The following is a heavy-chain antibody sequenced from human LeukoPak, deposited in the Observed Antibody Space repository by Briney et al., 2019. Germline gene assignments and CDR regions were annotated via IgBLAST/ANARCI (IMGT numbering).Heavy chain of an antibody. J-gene: IGHJ3*02. D-gene: IGHD2-2*01. CDR1: GYTFTGYY. Sequence: ASVKVSCKASGYTFTGYYMHWVRQAPGQGLEWMGWINPNSGGTNYAQKFQGRVTMTRDTSISTAYMELSRLRSDDTAVYYCARPDCSSTSCSDAFDIWGQGTMVTVSS. V-gene: IGHV1-2*02. CDR3: ARPDCSSTSCSDAFDI. CDR2: INPNSGGT.